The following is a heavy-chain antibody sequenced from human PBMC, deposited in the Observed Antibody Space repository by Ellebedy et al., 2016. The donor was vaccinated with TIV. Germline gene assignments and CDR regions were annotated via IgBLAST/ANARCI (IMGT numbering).Heavy chain of an antibody. CDR3: AREGILTGYPFDY. J-gene: IGHJ4*02. CDR2: INPNSGGT. Sequence: AASVKVSCKASGYTFTGHYMHWVRQAPGQGLEWLGWINPNSGGTNYAQKFQGWVTMTRDTSISTAYMELNRLRSDDTAVYYCAREGILTGYPFDYWGQGTLVTVSS. V-gene: IGHV1-2*04. CDR1: GYTFTGHY. D-gene: IGHD3-9*01.